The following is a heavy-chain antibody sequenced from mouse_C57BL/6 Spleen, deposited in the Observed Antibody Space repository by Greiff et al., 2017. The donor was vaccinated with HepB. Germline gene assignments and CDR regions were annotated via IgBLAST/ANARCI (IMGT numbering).Heavy chain of an antibody. CDR1: GYTFTDYY. D-gene: IGHD2-1*01. V-gene: IGHV1-26*01. CDR2: INPNNGGT. CDR3: ARSDGNYDY. J-gene: IGHJ2*01. Sequence: EVQLQQSGPELVKPGASVKISCKASGYTFTDYYMNWVKQSHGKSLEWIGDINPNNGGTSYNQKFKGKATLTVDKYSSTAYMELRRLTSEDSAVYYCARSDGNYDYSGQGTTLTVSS.